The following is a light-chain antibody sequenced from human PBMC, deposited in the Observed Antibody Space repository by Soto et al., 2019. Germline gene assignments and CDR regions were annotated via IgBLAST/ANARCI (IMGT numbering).Light chain of an antibody. Sequence: QSALTQPASVSGSPGQSITISCTGTSSDVGGYNYVSWYLQHPGKAPKLMVYDVTNRPSGVSTRFSGSKSGNTASLTISGLQAEGEADYYGSSYTASSTYVVFGGGTKLTVL. CDR1: SSDVGGYNY. CDR3: SSYTASSTYVV. V-gene: IGLV2-14*01. CDR2: DVT. J-gene: IGLJ2*01.